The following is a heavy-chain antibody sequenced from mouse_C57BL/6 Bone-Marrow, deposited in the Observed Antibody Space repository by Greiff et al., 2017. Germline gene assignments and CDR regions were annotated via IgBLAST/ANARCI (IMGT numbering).Heavy chain of an antibody. Sequence: EVMLVESGGGLVQPGGSLSLSCAASGFTFTDYYMSWVRQPPGKALEWLGFIRNKANGYTTEYSASVKGRFTISRENSQSILYLQMNALRAEDSATYYCARWGATTVVAQFDYWGQGTTLTVSS. CDR2: IRNKANGYTT. D-gene: IGHD1-1*01. CDR3: ARWGATTVVAQFDY. CDR1: GFTFTDYY. V-gene: IGHV7-3*01. J-gene: IGHJ2*01.